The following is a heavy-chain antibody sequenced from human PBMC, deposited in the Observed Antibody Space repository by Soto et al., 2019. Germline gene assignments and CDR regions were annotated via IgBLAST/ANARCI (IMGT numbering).Heavy chain of an antibody. V-gene: IGHV1-69*13. J-gene: IGHJ5*02. Sequence: SVKVSCKASGGTFSSYAISWVRQAPGQGLEWMGGIIPIFGTANYAQKFQGRVTITADDSTSTAYMELCSLRSEATAVYYCARVGLYDFWSGNNWYDRWGQGTLFTIAS. CDR2: IIPIFGTA. CDR1: GGTFSSYA. D-gene: IGHD3-3*01. CDR3: ARVGLYDFWSGNNWYDR.